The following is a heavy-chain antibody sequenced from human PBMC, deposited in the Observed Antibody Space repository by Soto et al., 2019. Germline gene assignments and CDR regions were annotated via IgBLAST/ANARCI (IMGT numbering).Heavy chain of an antibody. J-gene: IGHJ4*02. CDR1: GGSISSGDFF. D-gene: IGHD1-26*01. V-gene: IGHV4-30-4*01. Sequence: SETLSLTCTVSGGSISSGDFFWSWIRQPPGKGLEWIGYIYYSGSTYYNPSLKSRVTISVGTSKNQFSLRLSSVSAADTAVYYCARLTRGRTPFYFDYWGQGTPVTVSS. CDR3: ARLTRGRTPFYFDY. CDR2: IYYSGST.